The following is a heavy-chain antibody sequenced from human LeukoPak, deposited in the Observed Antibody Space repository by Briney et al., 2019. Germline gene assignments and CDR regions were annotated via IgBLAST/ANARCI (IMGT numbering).Heavy chain of an antibody. Sequence: GGSLRLSCAASGFTFSSYAMHWVRQAPGKGLEWVAVISYDGSNKYYADSVKGRFTISRDNSKNTLYLQMNSLRAEDTAVYYCARDDDTAMVPDYYYGMDVWGQGTTVTVSS. J-gene: IGHJ6*02. CDR3: ARDDDTAMVPDYYYGMDV. CDR2: ISYDGSNK. CDR1: GFTFSSYA. D-gene: IGHD5-18*01. V-gene: IGHV3-30-3*01.